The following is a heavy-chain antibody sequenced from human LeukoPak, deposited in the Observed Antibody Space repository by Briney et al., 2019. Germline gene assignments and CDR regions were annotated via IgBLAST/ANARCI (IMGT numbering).Heavy chain of an antibody. J-gene: IGHJ3*02. CDR3: ARGGSYLSAFDI. D-gene: IGHD1-26*01. CDR1: GFTFSSYW. CDR2: INNDGSST. V-gene: IGHV3-74*01. Sequence: GGSLRLSCAASGFTFSSYWMHWVRQAPGKGLVWVSRINNDGSSTNYADSVKGRFTISRDNSKNTLYLQMNSLRAEDTAVYYCARGGSYLSAFDIWGQGTMVTVSS.